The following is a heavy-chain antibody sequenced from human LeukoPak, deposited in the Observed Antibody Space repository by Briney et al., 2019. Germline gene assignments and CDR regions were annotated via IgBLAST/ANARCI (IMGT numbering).Heavy chain of an antibody. J-gene: IGHJ4*02. V-gene: IGHV3-9*01. D-gene: IGHD3-9*01. CDR1: GFTFGDYA. Sequence: GGSLRLSCVASGFTFGDYAMYWVRQPPGKGLEWVSGICWNSDCIDYADSVKGRFTISRDNAKNSLYLQMNSLKTEDTAFYYCVKNSRRKERLVLPDYWGQGALVTVSS. CDR2: ICWNSDCI. CDR3: VKNSRRKERLVLPDY.